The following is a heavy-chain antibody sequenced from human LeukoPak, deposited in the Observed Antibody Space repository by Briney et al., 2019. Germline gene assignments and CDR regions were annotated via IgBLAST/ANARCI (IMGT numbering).Heavy chain of an antibody. CDR3: ARQYSSWFDY. D-gene: IGHD6-6*01. CDR2: INSDGSST. J-gene: IGHJ4*02. Sequence: PGGSLRLSCAASGFIFSSHWMHWVRQAPGKGLVWVSRINSDGSSTSYADSVKGRFTISRDNAKNTLHLQMSSLRAEDTAVYYCARQYSSWFDYWGQGTLVTVSS. CDR1: GFIFSSHW. V-gene: IGHV3-74*01.